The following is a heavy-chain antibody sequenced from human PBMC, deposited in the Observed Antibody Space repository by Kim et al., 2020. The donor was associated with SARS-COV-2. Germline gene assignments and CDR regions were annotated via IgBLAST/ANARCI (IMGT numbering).Heavy chain of an antibody. CDR1: GFTFSSYA. Sequence: GGSLRLSCAASGFTFSSYAMSWVRQAPGKGLEWVSAISGSGGSTYYADSVKGRFTISRDNSKNTLYLQMNSLRAEDTAVYYCAKARPLTQSLVGSGRGIYFDYCGQGTLVTVSS. D-gene: IGHD3-10*01. J-gene: IGHJ4*02. CDR2: ISGSGGST. CDR3: AKARPLTQSLVGSGRGIYFDY. V-gene: IGHV3-23*01.